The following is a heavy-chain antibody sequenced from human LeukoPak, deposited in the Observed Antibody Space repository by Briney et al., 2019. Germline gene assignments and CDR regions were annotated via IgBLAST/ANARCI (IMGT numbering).Heavy chain of an antibody. CDR1: GFTFSSYA. V-gene: IGHV3-23*01. D-gene: IGHD6-6*01. CDR2: ISGSGGNT. CDR3: ARGPSSPLTH. J-gene: IGHJ4*02. Sequence: GGSLRLSCAASGFTFSSYAMSWVRQAPGKGLEWVSAISGSGGNTYYADSVKGRFTISRDNAKNSLYLQMDSLRAEDTAVYYCARGPSSPLTHWGQGTLVTVSS.